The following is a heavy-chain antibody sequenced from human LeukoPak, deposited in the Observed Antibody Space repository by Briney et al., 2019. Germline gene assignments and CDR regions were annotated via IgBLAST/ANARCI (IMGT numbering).Heavy chain of an antibody. CDR2: IYQSGST. CDR3: ARNSYYDNSGEGAFDI. Sequence: PSQTLSLTCGVSGASVSSIGYSWSWIRQPPGRGLEWIGYIYQSGSTSYNPSLQSRVTISIDRSQNHFSLKLSSVTAADTAVYFCARNSYYDNSGEGAFDIWGQGTMVTVSS. D-gene: IGHD3-22*01. CDR1: GASVSSIGYS. J-gene: IGHJ3*02. V-gene: IGHV4-30-2*01.